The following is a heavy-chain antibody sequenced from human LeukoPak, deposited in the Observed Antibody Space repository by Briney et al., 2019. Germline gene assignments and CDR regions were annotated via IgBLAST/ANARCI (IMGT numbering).Heavy chain of an antibody. J-gene: IGHJ4*02. D-gene: IGHD1-26*01. CDR1: GGSISSSSYH. CDR2: IYYSGST. Sequence: PSETLSLTCTVSGGSISSSSYHWGWIPQPPGEVLERIGSIYYSGSTYYNPSLKSRVTISVDTSKNQYSLKLSSVAAADTAVYYCARVTRELGAREEYYFDYWGQGTLVTVSS. CDR3: ARVTRELGAREEYYFDY. V-gene: IGHV4-39*01.